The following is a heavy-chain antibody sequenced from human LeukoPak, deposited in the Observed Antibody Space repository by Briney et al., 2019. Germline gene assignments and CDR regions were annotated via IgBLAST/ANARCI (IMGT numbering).Heavy chain of an antibody. CDR1: GFTFSSYS. Sequence: GGSLRLSCAASGFTFSSYSMNWVRQAPGKGLEWVSSISSTSSYIYYADSVKGRFTISRDNAKNSLYLQMNSPRAEDTAVYYCARDTEYYYGYAFDIWGQGTMVTVSS. D-gene: IGHD3-10*01. V-gene: IGHV3-21*01. J-gene: IGHJ3*02. CDR2: ISSTSSYI. CDR3: ARDTEYYYGYAFDI.